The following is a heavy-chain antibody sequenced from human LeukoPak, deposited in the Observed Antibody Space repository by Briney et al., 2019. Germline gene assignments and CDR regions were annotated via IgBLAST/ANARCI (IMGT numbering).Heavy chain of an antibody. J-gene: IGHJ4*01. D-gene: IGHD3-3*01. CDR3: AKQMGDFGVVTGLDY. CDR1: GLTFSNYA. Sequence: GACLRLSCAASGLTFSNYAVTWVRQAPGKGLEWVSSISASGHSTYYADSVKGRFTVSRDNSKNTVYLQMNSLRAEDTAVYYCAKQMGDFGVVTGLDYWGHGTLVTVSS. CDR2: ISASGHST. V-gene: IGHV3-23*01.